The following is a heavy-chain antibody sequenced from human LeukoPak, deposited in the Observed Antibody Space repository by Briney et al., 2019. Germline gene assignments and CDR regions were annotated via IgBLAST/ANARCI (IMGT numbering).Heavy chain of an antibody. J-gene: IGHJ4*02. D-gene: IGHD1-20*01. V-gene: IGHV1-2*02. Sequence: AAVKVSCKACGYSLKYYICWVRQAPGQGLETVGYISPNSGDTKYAQKFLGRVTLTTDTSITTAYMELSRLTSDDTAVYYCASYDSGYNWNRHWGQGTLITVSS. CDR3: ASYDSGYNWNRH. CDR2: ISPNSGDT. CDR1: GYSLKYY.